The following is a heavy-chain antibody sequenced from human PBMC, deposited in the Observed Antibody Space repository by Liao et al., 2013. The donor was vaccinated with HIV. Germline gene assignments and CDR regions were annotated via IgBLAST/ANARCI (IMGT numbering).Heavy chain of an antibody. D-gene: IGHD1-20*01. CDR3: ARGGPLTYNWNDAVDAFVI. CDR1: GGSFSDYY. J-gene: IGHJ3*02. V-gene: IGHV4-34*01. CDR2: INHSGST. Sequence: QVQLQQWGAGLLKPSETLSLTCAVYGGSFSDYYWSWIRQPPGKGLEWIGEINHSGSTNYNPSLKSRVTISVDTSKNQFSLKLSSVTAADTAVYYCARGGPLTYNWNDAVDAFVIWGQGTMVTVSS.